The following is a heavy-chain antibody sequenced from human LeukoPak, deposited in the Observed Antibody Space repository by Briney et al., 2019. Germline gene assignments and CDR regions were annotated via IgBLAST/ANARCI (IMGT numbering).Heavy chain of an antibody. CDR1: GFTFSNYG. J-gene: IGHJ6*02. CDR3: ARDKDSSSWYWYGTDV. Sequence: GGSLRLSCAASGFTFSNYGMHWVRQAPGKGLEWVALLVYDGFYKYYADSVKGRFTISRDNAKNSLYLQMNSLRVEDTAVYYCARDKDSSSWYWYGTDVWGQGTTVTVSS. D-gene: IGHD6-13*01. CDR2: LVYDGFYK. V-gene: IGHV3-30*03.